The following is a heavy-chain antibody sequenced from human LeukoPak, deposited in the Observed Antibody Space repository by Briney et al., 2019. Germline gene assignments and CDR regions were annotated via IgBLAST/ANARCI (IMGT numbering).Heavy chain of an antibody. V-gene: IGHV1-8*01. Sequence: ASVKVSCKASGYTFTGYDINWVRQATGQGLEWMGWMNPNSGNTGNAQKFQGRVTMTRNTSISTAYMELSSLRSEDTAVYYCARGQRVRETLGGYWGQGTLVTVSS. CDR3: ARGQRVRETLGGY. CDR2: MNPNSGNT. CDR1: GYTFTGYD. J-gene: IGHJ4*02. D-gene: IGHD3-10*01.